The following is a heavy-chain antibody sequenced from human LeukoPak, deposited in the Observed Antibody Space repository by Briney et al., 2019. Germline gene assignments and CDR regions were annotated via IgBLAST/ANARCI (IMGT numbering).Heavy chain of an antibody. J-gene: IGHJ4*02. CDR3: ARIRTAYCGTTKCREFDH. V-gene: IGHV3-30*03. CDR1: GFTFSSYG. CDR2: ISYDGSNK. Sequence: GGSLRLSCAASGFTFSSYGMHWVRQAPGKGLEWVAVISYDGSNKYYADSVKGRFTISRDNSKNTLYLQMNSLGVEDTAVYHCARIRTAYCGTTKCREFDHWGPGTLVAVSS. D-gene: IGHD2-21*01.